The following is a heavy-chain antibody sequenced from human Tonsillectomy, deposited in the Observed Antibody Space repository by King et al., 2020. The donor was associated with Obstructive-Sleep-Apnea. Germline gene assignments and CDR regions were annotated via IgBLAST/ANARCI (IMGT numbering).Heavy chain of an antibody. J-gene: IGHJ5*02. D-gene: IGHD2-21*01. CDR2: IYSAGSS. CDR3: TKVGQHLGFDP. CDR1: GFTVSGNY. V-gene: IGHV3-66*01. Sequence: QLVQSGGGLVQPGGSLRLSCAASGFTVSGNYMSWVRQAPGKGLEWVSVIYSAGSSYYADSLRGRFTISRDFSKNTLYLQINSLRAEDTAVYYCTKVGQHLGFDPWGHGTLVTVSS.